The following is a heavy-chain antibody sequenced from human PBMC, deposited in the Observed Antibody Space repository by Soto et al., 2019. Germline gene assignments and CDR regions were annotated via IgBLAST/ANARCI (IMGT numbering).Heavy chain of an antibody. CDR3: ARVGPPLVATSPAEIFDY. V-gene: IGHV3-23*01. CDR2: ISGSGGST. D-gene: IGHD5-12*01. J-gene: IGHJ4*02. CDR1: GFTFSSYA. Sequence: GGSLRLSCAASGFTFSSYAMSWVRQAPGKGLEWVSAISGSGGSTYYADSVKGRFTISRDNAKNTLYLQMNSLRAEDTAVYYCARVGPPLVATSPAEIFDYWGQGTLVTVSS.